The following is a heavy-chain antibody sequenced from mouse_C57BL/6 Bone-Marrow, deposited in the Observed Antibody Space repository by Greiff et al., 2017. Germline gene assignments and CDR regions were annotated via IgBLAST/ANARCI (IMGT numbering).Heavy chain of an antibody. Sequence: GGGLVQPKGSLKLSCAASGFSFNTYAMNWVRQAPGKGLEWVARIRSKSNNYATYYADSVKDRFTISRDDSESMLYLQMNNLKTEDTAMYYCVTWGGNYGWFAYWGQGTLVTVSA. CDR1: GFSFNTYA. CDR2: IRSKSNNYAT. J-gene: IGHJ3*01. V-gene: IGHV10-1*01. CDR3: VTWGGNYGWFAY. D-gene: IGHD2-1*01.